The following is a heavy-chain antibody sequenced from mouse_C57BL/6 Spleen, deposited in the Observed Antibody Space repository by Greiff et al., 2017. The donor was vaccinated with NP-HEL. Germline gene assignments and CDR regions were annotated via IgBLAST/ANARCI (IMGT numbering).Heavy chain of an antibody. J-gene: IGHJ4*01. D-gene: IGHD2-1*01. CDR2: INYDGSST. V-gene: IGHV5-16*01. CDR3: ARIYYGNAYAMDY. CDR1: GFTFSDYY. Sequence: EVMLVESEGGLVQPGSSMKLSCTASGFTFSDYYMAWVRQVPEKGLEWVANINYDGSSTYYLDSLKSRFIISRDNAKNILYLQMSSLKSEDTATYYCARIYYGNAYAMDYWGQGTSVTVSS.